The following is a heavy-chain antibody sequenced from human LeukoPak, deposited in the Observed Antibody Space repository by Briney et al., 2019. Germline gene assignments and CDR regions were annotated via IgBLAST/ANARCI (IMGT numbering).Heavy chain of an antibody. CDR2: IYHSGST. Sequence: SETLSLTCAVSSCSISSGYNWGWIRQPPGKGLEWIGSIYHSGSTYYNPSLKSRVTISVDTSKNQFSLKLSSVTAADTAVYYCARDYSGYEGVPDYWGQGTLVTVSS. D-gene: IGHD5-12*01. CDR3: ARDYSGYEGVPDY. CDR1: SCSISSGYN. J-gene: IGHJ4*02. V-gene: IGHV4-38-2*02.